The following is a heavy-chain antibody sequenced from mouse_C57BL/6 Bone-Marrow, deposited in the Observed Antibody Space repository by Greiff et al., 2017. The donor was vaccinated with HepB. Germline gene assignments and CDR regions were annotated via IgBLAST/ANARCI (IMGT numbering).Heavy chain of an antibody. J-gene: IGHJ2*01. CDR1: GYTFTSYD. Sequence: QVQLKESGPELVKPGASVKLSCKASGYTFTSYDINWVKQRPGQGLEWIGWIYPRDGSTKYNEKFKGKATLTVDTSSSTAYMELHSLTSEDSAVYFCARPNYYGSSSYYFDYWGQGTTLTVSS. CDR3: ARPNYYGSSSYYFDY. D-gene: IGHD1-1*01. CDR2: IYPRDGST. V-gene: IGHV1-85*01.